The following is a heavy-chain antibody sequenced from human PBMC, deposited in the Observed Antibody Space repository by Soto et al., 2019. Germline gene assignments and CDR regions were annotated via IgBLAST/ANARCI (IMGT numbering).Heavy chain of an antibody. Sequence: PGGSLILSCAVSGFTFISYSMNWVRQAPGKGVELVSAISSSSAYINYGDPVKGRFNNSRDNAKNSLYLQMNGLRGEDTAVYYCARELVETATIDYWGQGTLVTVSS. CDR3: ARELVETATIDY. J-gene: IGHJ4*02. V-gene: IGHV3-21*01. CDR1: GFTFISYS. CDR2: ISSSSAYI. D-gene: IGHD6-25*01.